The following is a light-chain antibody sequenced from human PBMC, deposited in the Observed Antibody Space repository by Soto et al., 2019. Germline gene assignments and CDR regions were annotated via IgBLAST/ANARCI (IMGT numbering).Light chain of an antibody. Sequence: EVVMTQSPATVSVSPGEGVTLSCRASQTISNDLAWYQQKPGQAPRLLIYGASTRATGVPARFSGGGSGTEFTLTISSLQSEDFAFYYCQQNNKWPPVTFGGGTKVHNK. J-gene: IGKJ4*01. V-gene: IGKV3-15*01. CDR2: GAS. CDR1: QTISND. CDR3: QQNNKWPPVT.